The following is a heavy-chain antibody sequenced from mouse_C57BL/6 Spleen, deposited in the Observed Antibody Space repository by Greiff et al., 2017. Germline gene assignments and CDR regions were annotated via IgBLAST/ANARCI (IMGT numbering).Heavy chain of an antibody. D-gene: IGHD2-1*01. J-gene: IGHJ4*01. CDR1: GFNINDYY. Sequence: VQLQQSGAELVKPGASVKLSCTASGFNINDYYMHWVKQRTEQGLEWIGRIDPEDGETKYAPKFQGKATITADTSSNTAYLQLSSLPSEDTAVYYGARWHGNYDYAMDYWGQGTSVTVSS. CDR2: IDPEDGET. V-gene: IGHV14-2*01. CDR3: ARWHGNYDYAMDY.